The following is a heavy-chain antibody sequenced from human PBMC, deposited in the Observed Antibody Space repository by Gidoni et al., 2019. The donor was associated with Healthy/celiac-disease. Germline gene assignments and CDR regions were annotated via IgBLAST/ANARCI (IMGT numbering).Heavy chain of an antibody. J-gene: IGHJ6*02. V-gene: IGHV3-33*01. CDR3: ARDYGDYYYYGMDV. CDR1: GFTFSSYG. D-gene: IGHD4-17*01. CDR2: IWYDGSNK. Sequence: QVQLVESGGGVVQPGRSLRLSCAASGFTFSSYGMHWVRQARGKGLEWVAVIWYDGSNKYYADSVKGRFTISRDNSKNTLYLQMNSLRAEDTAVYYCARDYGDYYYYGMDVWGQGTTVTVSS.